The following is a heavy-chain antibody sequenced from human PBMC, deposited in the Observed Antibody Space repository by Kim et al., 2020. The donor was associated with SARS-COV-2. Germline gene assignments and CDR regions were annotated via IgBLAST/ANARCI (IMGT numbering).Heavy chain of an antibody. D-gene: IGHD5-12*01. J-gene: IGHJ4*02. V-gene: IGHV4-34*01. Sequence: LETLSLTCAVYGGSFSGYYWSWIRQPPGKGLEWIGEINHSGSTNYNPSLKSRVTISVDTSKNQFSLKLSSVTAADTAVYYCARGGGWRMATISYWGQGTLVTVSS. CDR1: GGSFSGYY. CDR3: ARGGGWRMATISY. CDR2: INHSGST.